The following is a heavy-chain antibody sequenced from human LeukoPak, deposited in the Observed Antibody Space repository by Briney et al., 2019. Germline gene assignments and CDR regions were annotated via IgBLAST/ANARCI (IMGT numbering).Heavy chain of an antibody. Sequence: ASVKVSCKASGYTFTSYGISWVRRAPGQGLEWMGWISAYNGNTNYAQKLQGSVTMTTDTSTSTAYMELRSLRSDDTAVYYCARDWKDIVVVPAAILDYYYYGMDVWGQGTTVTVSS. V-gene: IGHV1-18*01. D-gene: IGHD2-2*01. CDR2: ISAYNGNT. CDR1: GYTFTSYG. J-gene: IGHJ6*02. CDR3: ARDWKDIVVVPAAILDYYYYGMDV.